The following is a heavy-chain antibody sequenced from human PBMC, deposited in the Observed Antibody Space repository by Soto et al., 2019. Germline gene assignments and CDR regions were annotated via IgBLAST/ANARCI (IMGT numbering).Heavy chain of an antibody. D-gene: IGHD3-10*01. V-gene: IGHV3-48*02. J-gene: IGHJ4*02. CDR3: ARIYGSGRRENVYFDY. CDR1: GFTFSSYS. CDR2: ISSSSSTI. Sequence: GGSLRLSCAASGFTFSSYSMNWVRQAPGKGLEWVSYISSSSSTIYYADSVKGRFTISRDNAKNSLYLQMNSLRDEDTAVYYCARIYGSGRRENVYFDYCGQGTLVTVSS.